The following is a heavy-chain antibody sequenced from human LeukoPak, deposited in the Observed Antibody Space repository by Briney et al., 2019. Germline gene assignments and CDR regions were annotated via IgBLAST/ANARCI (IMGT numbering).Heavy chain of an antibody. V-gene: IGHV3-30*04. Sequence: GRSLRLSCAASGFTFSSYAMHWVRQAPGKGLEWVAVISYDGSNKYYADSMKGRFTISRDNSKNTLYLQMNSLRAEDTAVYYCARDYYIAAAGNIDYWGRGTLVTVSS. CDR2: ISYDGSNK. D-gene: IGHD6-13*01. CDR3: ARDYYIAAAGNIDY. CDR1: GFTFSSYA. J-gene: IGHJ4*02.